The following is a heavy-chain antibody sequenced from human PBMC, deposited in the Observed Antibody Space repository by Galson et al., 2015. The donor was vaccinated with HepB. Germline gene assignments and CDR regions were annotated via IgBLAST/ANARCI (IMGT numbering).Heavy chain of an antibody. Sequence: PALVKPTQTLTLTCTFSGFSLNSRGVGVGWIRQPPGKALEWLALIFWDDDKRYTPLLKSRLSGTKDTSKNQVVLKLTSVDPVDTATYYCAHMDLGLTSFAYWGQGTLVTVSS. V-gene: IGHV2-5*02. CDR1: GFSLNSRGVG. CDR2: IFWDDDK. CDR3: AHMDLGLTSFAY. J-gene: IGHJ4*02. D-gene: IGHD3/OR15-3a*01.